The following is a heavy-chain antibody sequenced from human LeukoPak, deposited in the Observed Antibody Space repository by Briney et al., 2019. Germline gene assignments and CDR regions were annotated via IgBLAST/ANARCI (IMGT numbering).Heavy chain of an antibody. Sequence: SETLSLTCTVSGGSISSSSYYWGWIRQPPGKGLEWSGSIYYSGSTYYNPPLKSRVTISVDTSKNLFSLKLSSVTAAAAAVYYCARLHSYYDFSIDYWGQGTLVTVSS. J-gene: IGHJ4*02. CDR2: IYYSGST. CDR1: GGSISSSSYY. CDR3: ARLHSYYDFSIDY. V-gene: IGHV4-39*01. D-gene: IGHD3-3*01.